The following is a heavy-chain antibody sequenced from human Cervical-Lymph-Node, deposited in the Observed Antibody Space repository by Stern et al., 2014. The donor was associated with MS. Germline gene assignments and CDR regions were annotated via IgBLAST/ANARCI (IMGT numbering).Heavy chain of an antibody. D-gene: IGHD4-11*01. J-gene: IGHJ4*02. CDR1: GYTFTSYD. CDR3: AREGTVTNAFDY. V-gene: IGHV1-8*01. CDR2: MNPNSGNT. Sequence: VQLEESGAEVKKPGASVKVSCKASGYTFTSYDINWVRQATGQGLEWMGWMNPNSGNTGYAQKFQGRVTMTRNTSISTAYMELSSLRSEDTAVYYCAREGTVTNAFDYWGQGTLVTVSS.